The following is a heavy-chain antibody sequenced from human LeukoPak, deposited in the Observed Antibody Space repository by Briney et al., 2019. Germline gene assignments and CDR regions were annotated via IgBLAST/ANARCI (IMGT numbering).Heavy chain of an antibody. D-gene: IGHD6-19*01. Sequence: GRSLRLSCAASGFTFSSYGMHWVRQAPGKGLEWVAVISYDGSNKYYADSVKGRFTISRDNSKNTLYLQMNSLRAEDTAVYYCAKGPKGQWLAYYFDYWGQGTLVTVSS. CDR3: AKGPKGQWLAYYFDY. J-gene: IGHJ4*02. CDR2: ISYDGSNK. V-gene: IGHV3-30*18. CDR1: GFTFSSYG.